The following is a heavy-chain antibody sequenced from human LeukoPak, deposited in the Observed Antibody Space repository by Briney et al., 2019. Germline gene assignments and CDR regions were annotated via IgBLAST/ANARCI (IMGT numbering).Heavy chain of an antibody. D-gene: IGHD3/OR15-3a*01. Sequence: KTSETLSLTSTESGGSISSDYWSWVRQPPGKGLEWIGYIYYSGSTNYNPSLKSRVTISVDTSKNQFSLKLSSVTAADTAVYYCARSYSVWTRPDDCGQGTLVTVSS. V-gene: IGHV4-59*01. CDR1: GGSISSDY. CDR3: ARSYSVWTRPDD. CDR2: IYYSGST. J-gene: IGHJ4*02.